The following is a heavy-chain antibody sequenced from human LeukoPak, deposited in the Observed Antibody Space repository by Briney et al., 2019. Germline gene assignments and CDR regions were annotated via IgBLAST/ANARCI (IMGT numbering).Heavy chain of an antibody. D-gene: IGHD5-12*01. CDR3: AREGGSCTSNSCSDYFDY. CDR2: ISGGGGST. V-gene: IGHV3-23*01. Sequence: GGSLRLSCAGSGFTFARHALTWVRQAPGKGLEWVSTISGGGGSTHYADSVKGRFTISRDNSKDTVFLQMNNLRVEDTAIYYCAREGGSCTSNSCSDYFDYWGQGTLVTVSS. J-gene: IGHJ4*02. CDR1: GFTFARHA.